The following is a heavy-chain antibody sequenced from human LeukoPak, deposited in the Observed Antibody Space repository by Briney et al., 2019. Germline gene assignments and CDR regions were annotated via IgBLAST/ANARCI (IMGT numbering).Heavy chain of an antibody. J-gene: IGHJ4*02. CDR1: GFTFSSYA. Sequence: GSLRLSCAASGFTFSSYAMSWVRRAPGKGLEWVSAVIGGGGGTYYADSVKGRFTISRDNSKNTLYLQMNSLRAGDTAIYYCTKDHQPYYYDSSGPGGFDYWGQGTLVTVSS. D-gene: IGHD3-22*01. CDR2: VIGGGGGT. V-gene: IGHV3-23*01. CDR3: TKDHQPYYYDSSGPGGFDY.